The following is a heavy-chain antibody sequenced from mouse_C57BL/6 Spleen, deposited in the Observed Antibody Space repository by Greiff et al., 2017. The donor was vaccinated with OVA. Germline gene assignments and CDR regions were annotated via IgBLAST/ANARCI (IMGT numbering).Heavy chain of an antibody. CDR3: TRDEGTRYFDY. D-gene: IGHD3-3*01. CDR1: GYTFTSYW. J-gene: IGHJ2*01. V-gene: IGHV1-69*01. CDR2: IDPSDSYT. Sequence: QVQLQQPGAELVMPGASVKLSCKASGYTFTSYWMHWVKQRPGQGLEWIGEIDPSDSYTNYNQKFKGKAILTADKSSSTAYMELRSLTSEDSAVYYCTRDEGTRYFDYWGQGTTLTVSS.